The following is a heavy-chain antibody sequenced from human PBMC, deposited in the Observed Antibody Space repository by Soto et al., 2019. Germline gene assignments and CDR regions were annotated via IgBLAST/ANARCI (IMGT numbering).Heavy chain of an antibody. V-gene: IGHV3-73*01. CDR1: GFTFSGSA. CDR2: IRSKANSYAT. J-gene: IGHJ3*02. Sequence: GGSLRLSCAASGFTFSGSAMHWVRQASGKGLEWVGRIRSKANSYATAYAASVKGRFTISRDDSKNTGYLQMNSLKTEDTAVYYCTRLRYDHGYNYFYDAFDIWGQGTMVTVSS. D-gene: IGHD5-12*01. CDR3: TRLRYDHGYNYFYDAFDI.